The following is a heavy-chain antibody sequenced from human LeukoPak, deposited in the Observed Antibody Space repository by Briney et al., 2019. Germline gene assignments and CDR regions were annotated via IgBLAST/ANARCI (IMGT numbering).Heavy chain of an antibody. CDR1: GFTFSSYA. CDR2: ISGSGGST. CDR3: AKPVVVIAIGGYFDY. Sequence: GGSLRLSCAASGFTFSSYAMSWVPQAPGEGLGWGSAISGSGGSTYYADSVKGRFTISRDNSQNTLYMQMNSLRAEDTAVYYCAKPVVVIAIGGYFDYWGQGTLVTVSS. D-gene: IGHD2-21*01. V-gene: IGHV3-23*01. J-gene: IGHJ4*02.